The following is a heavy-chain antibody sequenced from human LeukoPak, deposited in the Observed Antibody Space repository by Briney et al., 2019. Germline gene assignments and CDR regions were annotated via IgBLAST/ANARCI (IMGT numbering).Heavy chain of an antibody. CDR2: ISGSGGST. CDR1: GFTFSSYA. CDR3: ARDRPPSDY. J-gene: IGHJ4*02. Sequence: PGGSLRLSCAASGFTFSSYAMNWVRQAPGKGLEWVSAISGSGGSTYYADSVRGRFTISRDISKNTLYLQMNSLRVEDTAVYYCARDRPPSDYWGQGTLVTVSS. V-gene: IGHV3-23*01.